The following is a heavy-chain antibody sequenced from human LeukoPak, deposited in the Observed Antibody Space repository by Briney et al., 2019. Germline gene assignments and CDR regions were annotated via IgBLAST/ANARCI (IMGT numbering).Heavy chain of an antibody. CDR1: GGSVSSGSYY. V-gene: IGHV4-39*07. Sequence: SETLSLTCTVSGGSVSSGSYYWGWIRQPPGKGPEWIGSIYYNGNTYYNPSLKSRVTISVDTSKNQFSLKLSSVTAADTAVYYCARGGEWLLEFAEYFQHWGQGTLVTVSS. D-gene: IGHD3-3*01. CDR3: ARGGEWLLEFAEYFQH. CDR2: IYYNGNT. J-gene: IGHJ1*01.